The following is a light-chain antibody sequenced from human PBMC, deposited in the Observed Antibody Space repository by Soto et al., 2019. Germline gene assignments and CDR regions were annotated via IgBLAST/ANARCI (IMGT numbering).Light chain of an antibody. Sequence: ILLTESASTLSVSGGDSVTMRCRASESIXGGLGWDQQKPGKAPKVLXHDASKLERGVPSRLSDSGSGAEFTLTISSLHPNDLATYYCQQYRSDTRTFGGGTKVDIK. CDR3: QQYRSDTRT. V-gene: IGKV1-5*01. J-gene: IGKJ4*01. CDR1: ESIXGG. CDR2: DAS.